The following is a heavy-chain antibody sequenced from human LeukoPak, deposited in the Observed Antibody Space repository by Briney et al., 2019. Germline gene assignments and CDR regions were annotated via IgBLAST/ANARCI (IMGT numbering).Heavy chain of an antibody. V-gene: IGHV3-33*01. CDR2: IWYDGSNK. CDR1: GFTFSSYG. D-gene: IGHD1-14*01. Sequence: GGSLRLSCAASGFTFSSYGMHWVRQAPGKGLEWVVVIWYDGSNKYYADSVKGRFTISRDNSKNTLYLQMNSLRAEDTAVYYCARDNRNLDYWGQGTLVTVSS. CDR3: ARDNRNLDY. J-gene: IGHJ4*02.